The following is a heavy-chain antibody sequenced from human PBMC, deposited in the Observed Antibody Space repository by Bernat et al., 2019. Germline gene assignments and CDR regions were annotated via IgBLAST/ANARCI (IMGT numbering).Heavy chain of an antibody. CDR3: AKDMRTVDMVATIPLGSY. CDR2: IRHDGSNK. V-gene: IGHV3-30*02. D-gene: IGHD5-12*01. CDR1: GFTFSSDG. Sequence: QVQLVESGGGVVQPGGSLRLSCAASGFTFSSDGMHWVRLAPGKGLEWVAFIRHDGSNKYYADSVKGRFTISRDNSKNTLYLQMNSLRAEDTAVYYCAKDMRTVDMVATIPLGSYWGQGALVNVSS. J-gene: IGHJ4*02.